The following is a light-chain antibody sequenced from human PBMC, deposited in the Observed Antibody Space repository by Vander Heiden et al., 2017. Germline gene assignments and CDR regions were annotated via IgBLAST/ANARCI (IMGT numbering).Light chain of an antibody. J-gene: IGLJ2*01. V-gene: IGLV2-14*03. CDR3: SSYTSAGTLV. CDR2: DVS. Sequence: HSALTQPASVSRPPGQSITISCTGTSSDVGGYNLGSWYQQHPGKAPKLMIYDVSNRPSGLSNRFSGSKSGNTASMTISGLQAEDEADYYCSSYTSAGTLVFGGGTKLTVL. CDR1: SSDVGGYNL.